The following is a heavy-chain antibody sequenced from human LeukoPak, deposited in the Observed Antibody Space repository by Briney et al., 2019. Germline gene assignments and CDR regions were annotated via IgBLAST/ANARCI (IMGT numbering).Heavy chain of an antibody. CDR2: IIPIFGTA. Sequence: SVKVSCKASGGTFSSYAISWVRQAPGQGLEWMGRIIPIFGTANYAQKFQGRVTITTDESTSTAYMELSSLRSEDTAVYYCASYYYGSGSYYNHETFDYWGQGTLVTISS. CDR3: ASYYYGSGSYYNHETFDY. D-gene: IGHD3-10*01. V-gene: IGHV1-69*05. J-gene: IGHJ4*02. CDR1: GGTFSSYA.